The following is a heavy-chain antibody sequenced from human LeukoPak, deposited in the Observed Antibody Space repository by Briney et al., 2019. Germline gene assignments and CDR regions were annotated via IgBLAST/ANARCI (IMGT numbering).Heavy chain of an antibody. J-gene: IGHJ6*02. Sequence: PSETLSLTCTVSGGSISSYYWSWIRQPPGKGLEWIGYIYYSGSTNYNPSLKSRVTISVDTSKNQFSLKLSSVTAADTAVYYCARDLYSSTVTTSWPLEDYVRDVWGQGTTVTVSS. CDR2: IYYSGST. CDR3: ARDLYSSTVTTSWPLEDYVRDV. D-gene: IGHD4-4*01. CDR1: GGSISSYY. V-gene: IGHV4-59*01.